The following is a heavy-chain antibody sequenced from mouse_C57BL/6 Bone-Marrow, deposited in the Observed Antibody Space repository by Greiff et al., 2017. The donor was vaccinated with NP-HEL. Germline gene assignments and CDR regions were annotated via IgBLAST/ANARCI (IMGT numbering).Heavy chain of an antibody. D-gene: IGHD3-2*02. V-gene: IGHV2-2*01. CDR2: IWSGGST. J-gene: IGHJ3*01. Sequence: VKLVESGPGLVQPSQSLSITCTVSGFSLTSYGVHWVRQSPGKGLEWLGVIWSGGSTDYNAAFISSLSISKANSKCHVFIKMNRQQADVTAIYYGARPCSSGSSFAYWGQGTLVTVSA. CDR1: GFSLTSYG. CDR3: ARPCSSGSSFAY.